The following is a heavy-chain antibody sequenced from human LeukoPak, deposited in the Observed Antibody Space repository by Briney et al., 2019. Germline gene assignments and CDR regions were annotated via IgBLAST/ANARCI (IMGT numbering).Heavy chain of an antibody. CDR2: ISYDGSNK. CDR1: GFTVSSNY. V-gene: IGHV3-30*18. J-gene: IGHJ4*02. CDR3: AKDKVVPAATFDY. Sequence: PGGSLRLSCAASGFTVSSNYMSWVRQAPGKGLEWVAVISYDGSNKYYADSVKGRFTISRDNSKNTLYLQMNSLRAEDTAVYYCAKDKVVPAATFDYWGQGTLVTVSS. D-gene: IGHD2-2*01.